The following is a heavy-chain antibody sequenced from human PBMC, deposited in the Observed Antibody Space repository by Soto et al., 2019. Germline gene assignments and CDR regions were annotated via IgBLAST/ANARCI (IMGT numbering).Heavy chain of an antibody. V-gene: IGHV4-31*11. Sequence: SETLSLTCAVFGASIDNNGYSWTWIRQHPGKGLDWIGTNNNRADTYYNPALKSRLTISLDTSQNHFSLRLNAVTAADTAIYYCARGGSGWKALNWFDPWGQGIMVTVSS. D-gene: IGHD6-19*01. CDR2: NNNRADT. CDR3: ARGGSGWKALNWFDP. J-gene: IGHJ5*02. CDR1: GASIDNNGYS.